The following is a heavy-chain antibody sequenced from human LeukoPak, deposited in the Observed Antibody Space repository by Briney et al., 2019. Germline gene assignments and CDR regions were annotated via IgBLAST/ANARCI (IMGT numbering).Heavy chain of an antibody. Sequence: GGSLRLSCTASGFTFGDYAMSWVRQAPGKGLEWVSSISSSSGYIFYADSVKGRFTISRDNSKNIVYLQMDSLRVDDTALYYCARGGYQPYYYMDVWGTGTTVTVSS. J-gene: IGHJ6*03. CDR3: ARGGYQPYYYMDV. D-gene: IGHD2-2*01. V-gene: IGHV3-21*01. CDR2: ISSSSGYI. CDR1: GFTFGDYA.